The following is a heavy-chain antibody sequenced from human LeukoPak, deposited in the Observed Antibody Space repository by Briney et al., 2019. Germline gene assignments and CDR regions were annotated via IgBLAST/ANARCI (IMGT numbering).Heavy chain of an antibody. CDR1: GFTFSGYP. J-gene: IGHJ4*02. Sequence: GGSLRLSCAASGFTFSGYPMHWVRQAPGKGLDWVAIISDDGGRKFYADSVKGRFTISRDNSKNTLYLQMNSLRSDDTAVYYCARDQYPNWGYDYWGQGTLVTVSS. V-gene: IGHV3-30*04. D-gene: IGHD7-27*01. CDR3: ARDQYPNWGYDY. CDR2: ISDDGGRK.